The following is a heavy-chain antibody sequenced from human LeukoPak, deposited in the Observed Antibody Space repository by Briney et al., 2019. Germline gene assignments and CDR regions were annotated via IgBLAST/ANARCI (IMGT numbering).Heavy chain of an antibody. V-gene: IGHV3-15*01. J-gene: IGHJ4*02. CDR2: IKSKTDGGTT. CDR3: TTCDEVRNDYGDYFVH. D-gene: IGHD4/OR15-4a*01. Sequence: GGSLRLSCAASAFTFTKAWMSWVRQAPGKGLEWVGHIKSKTDGGTTDYAAPVKGRFTISRDDSKNTFYLQMSSLKTEDTAVYYCTTCDEVRNDYGDYFVHWGQGTPVTVSS. CDR1: AFTFTKAW.